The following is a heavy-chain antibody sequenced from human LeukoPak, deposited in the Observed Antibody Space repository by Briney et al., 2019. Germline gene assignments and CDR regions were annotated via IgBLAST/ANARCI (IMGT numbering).Heavy chain of an antibody. CDR2: IIPIFGTA. J-gene: IGHJ6*02. CDR3: ARDLSRVYAIPYYYYYGMDV. Sequence: SVKVSCKASGGTFSSYAISWVRQAPGQGLEWMGGIIPIFGTANYAQKFQGRVTITADESTSTAYMELSSLRSEDTAVYYCARDLSRVYAIPYYYYYGMDVWGQGTTVTVSS. V-gene: IGHV1-69*01. D-gene: IGHD2-8*01. CDR1: GGTFSSYA.